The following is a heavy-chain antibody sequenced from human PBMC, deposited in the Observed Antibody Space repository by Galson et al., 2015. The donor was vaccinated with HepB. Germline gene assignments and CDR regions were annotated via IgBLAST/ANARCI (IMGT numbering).Heavy chain of an antibody. CDR2: IKQDGSEK. D-gene: IGHD2-2*01. CDR1: GFTFSSYW. CDR3: ARVWGAGPICSSTSCANTHGYYYMDV. V-gene: IGHV3-7*03. J-gene: IGHJ6*03. Sequence: SLRLSCAASGFTFSSYWMSWVRQAPGKGLEWVANIKQDGSEKYYVDSVKGRFTISRDNAKNSLYLQMNSLRAEDTAVYYCARVWGAGPICSSTSCANTHGYYYMDVWGKGTTVTVSS.